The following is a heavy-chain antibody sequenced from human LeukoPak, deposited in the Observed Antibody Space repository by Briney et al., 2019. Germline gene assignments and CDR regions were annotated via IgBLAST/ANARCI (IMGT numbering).Heavy chain of an antibody. D-gene: IGHD5-24*01. CDR3: ARGGVEMATINGIAFDI. J-gene: IGHJ3*02. CDR1: GFTFSSYS. CDR2: ISSSSSYI. V-gene: IGHV3-21*01. Sequence: GGSLRLSCAASGFTFSSYSMNWVRPAPGKGLEWVSSISSSSSYIYYADSVKGRFTISRDNAKNSLYLQMNSLRAEDTAVYYCARGGVEMATINGIAFDIWGQGTMVTVSS.